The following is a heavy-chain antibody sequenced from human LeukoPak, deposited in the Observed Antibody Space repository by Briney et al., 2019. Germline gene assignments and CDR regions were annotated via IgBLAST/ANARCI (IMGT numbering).Heavy chain of an antibody. CDR1: GYTFTSYG. CDR2: ISAYNGNT. D-gene: IGHD3-10*01. Sequence: ASVKVSCKASGYTFTSYGISWVRQAPEQGLEWMGWISAYNGNTNYAQKLQGRGTMTTDTSTSTAYMELRSLRSDDTAVYYCARYGPGPYYYYYYMDVWGRGTTVTVSS. V-gene: IGHV1-18*01. CDR3: ARYGPGPYYYYYYMDV. J-gene: IGHJ6*03.